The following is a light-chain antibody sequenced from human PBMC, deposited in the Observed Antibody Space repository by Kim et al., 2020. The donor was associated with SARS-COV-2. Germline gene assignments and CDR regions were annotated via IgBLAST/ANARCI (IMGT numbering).Light chain of an antibody. J-gene: IGKJ3*01. Sequence: ASVGNRITMTWRARQTNDSWLAWYQQKTGNLPKVLVYQASILERGVPSRFSGSGSGRPFTLTISSLQPYGFTTYFCQQYTAYSWSFGQRTKVDIK. V-gene: IGKV1-5*03. CDR1: QTNDSW. CDR3: QQYTAYSWS. CDR2: QAS.